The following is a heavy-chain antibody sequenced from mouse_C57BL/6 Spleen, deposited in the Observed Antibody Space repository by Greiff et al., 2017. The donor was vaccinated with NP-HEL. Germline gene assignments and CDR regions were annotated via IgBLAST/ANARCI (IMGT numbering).Heavy chain of an antibody. CDR2: ISGGGGNT. J-gene: IGHJ3*01. CDR1: GFTFSSYT. Sequence: EVQVVESGGGLVKPGGSLKLSCAASGFTFSSYTMSWVRQTPEKRLEWVATISGGGGNTYYPDSVKGRFTISRDNAKNTLYLQMSSLRSEDPALYYCARDPSIYDGYYPAWLAYWGQGTLVTVSA. D-gene: IGHD2-3*01. V-gene: IGHV5-9*01. CDR3: ARDPSIYDGYYPAWLAY.